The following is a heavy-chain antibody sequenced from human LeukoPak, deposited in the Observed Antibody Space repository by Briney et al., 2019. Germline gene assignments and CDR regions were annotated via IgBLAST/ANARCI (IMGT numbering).Heavy chain of an antibody. D-gene: IGHD5-18*01. Sequence: PGGSLRLSCTASGFTFGDYAMSWVRQAPGKGLEWGGFIRSKVYGGTTEYAASVKGRFTISRDDSKSIAYLQMNSLKTEDTAIYYCSRVTVGYSSPSVDCLGQGTLVTVSS. V-gene: IGHV3-49*04. CDR3: SRVTVGYSSPSVDC. CDR2: IRSKVYGGTT. CDR1: GFTFGDYA. J-gene: IGHJ4*02.